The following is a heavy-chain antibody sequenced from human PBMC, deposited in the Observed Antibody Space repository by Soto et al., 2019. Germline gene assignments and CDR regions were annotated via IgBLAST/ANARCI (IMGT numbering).Heavy chain of an antibody. D-gene: IGHD2-2*01. V-gene: IGHV4-59*12. J-gene: IGHJ6*02. CDR2: IYYTGST. CDR1: GDSINGYY. Sequence: PSETLSLTCTISGDSINGYYWSWIRQAPGKGLEWLGYIYYTGSTTYNPSLKSRVTISVDTSKNQFSLKLSSVTAADTAVYYCARGLRVYCSSTSCYGRSYYYYGMDVWGQGTTVTVSS. CDR3: ARGLRVYCSSTSCYGRSYYYYGMDV.